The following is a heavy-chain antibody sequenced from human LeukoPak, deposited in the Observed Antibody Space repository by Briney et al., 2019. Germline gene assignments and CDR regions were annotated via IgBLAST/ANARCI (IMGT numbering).Heavy chain of an antibody. D-gene: IGHD2-15*01. J-gene: IGHJ5*02. Sequence: PSETLSLTCTVSGGSLSSSSYYWCWIRQPPGKGLEWIGSIYYSGSTYYNPSLKSRVTISVDTSKNQFSLKLSSVTAADTAVYYCASQLEACSGGSCYSPDVGWFDPWGQGTLVTVSS. CDR2: IYYSGST. CDR3: ASQLEACSGGSCYSPDVGWFDP. CDR1: GGSLSSSSYY. V-gene: IGHV4-39*01.